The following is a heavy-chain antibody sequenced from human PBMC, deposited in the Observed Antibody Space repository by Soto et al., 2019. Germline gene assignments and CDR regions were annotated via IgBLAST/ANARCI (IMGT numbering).Heavy chain of an antibody. CDR3: AKGGRGFDY. V-gene: IGHV3-30*18. Sequence: QVQLVESGGGVVQPGRSLRLSCAASGFTFSSYGMHWVRQAPGKGLEWVAVISYDGSNKYYADSVKGRFTISRDNSKNRLYLQMNSLRAEDTAVYYCAKGGRGFDYWVQGTLVTVSS. CDR1: GFTFSSYG. CDR2: ISYDGSNK. J-gene: IGHJ4*02. D-gene: IGHD1-26*01.